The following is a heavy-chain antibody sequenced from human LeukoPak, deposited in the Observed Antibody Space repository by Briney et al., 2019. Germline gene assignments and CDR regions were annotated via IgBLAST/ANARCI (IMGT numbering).Heavy chain of an antibody. CDR3: ARDPTPRYCSGGSCYTHYGMDV. V-gene: IGHV3-21*01. Sequence: NPGGSLRLSCAASGFTFSSCTMNWVRQAPGKGLEWVSSISSSSSYIYYADSVKGRLTISRDNAKNSLYLQMNSLRAEDTAVYYCARDPTPRYCSGGSCYTHYGMDVWGQGTTVTVSS. CDR1: GFTFSSCT. CDR2: ISSSSSYI. J-gene: IGHJ6*02. D-gene: IGHD2-15*01.